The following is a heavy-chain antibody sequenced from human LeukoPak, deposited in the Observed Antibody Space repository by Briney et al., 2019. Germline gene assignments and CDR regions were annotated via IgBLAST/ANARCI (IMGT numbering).Heavy chain of an antibody. CDR3: ARVMGVPTYSGTFYYYYMDV. CDR2: ISAYNGNT. Sequence: GASVKVSCKASGYTFTSYGISWVRQAPGQGLEWMGWISAYNGNTNYAQKLQGRVTMTTDTSTSTAYMELRSLRSDDTAVYYCARVMGVPTYSGTFYYYYMDVWGKGTTVTVSS. J-gene: IGHJ6*03. D-gene: IGHD1-26*01. V-gene: IGHV1-18*01. CDR1: GYTFTSYG.